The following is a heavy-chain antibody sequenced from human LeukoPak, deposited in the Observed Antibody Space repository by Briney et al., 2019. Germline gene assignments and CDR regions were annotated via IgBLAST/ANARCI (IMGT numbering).Heavy chain of an antibody. CDR2: IIPIFGTA. V-gene: IGHV1-69*13. D-gene: IGHD3-22*01. CDR1: GYYFVTYP. CDR3: ASIGSSAYIPFDY. Sequence: GASVKVSCKASGYYFVTYPINWVRQAPGQGLEWMGGIIPIFGTANYAQKFQGRVTITADESTSTAYMELSRLRSEDTAVYYCASIGSSAYIPFDYWGQGTLVTVSS. J-gene: IGHJ4*02.